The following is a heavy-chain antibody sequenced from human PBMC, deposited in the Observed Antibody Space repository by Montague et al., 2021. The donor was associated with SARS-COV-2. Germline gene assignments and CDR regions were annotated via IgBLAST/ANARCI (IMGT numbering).Heavy chain of an antibody. CDR1: GAPISGFF. J-gene: IGHJ4*02. V-gene: IGHV4-4*07. Sequence: SETLSLTCTVSGAPISGFFWHWIRQPAGKGLEWLGLIYASGGTDYKPSLESRVTMSVDTSKNQYSLKVNSVTAADTAVYYCASVYTVTYYFDYWGRGTLVSVSS. D-gene: IGHD4-17*01. CDR2: IYASGGT. CDR3: ASVYTVTYYFDY.